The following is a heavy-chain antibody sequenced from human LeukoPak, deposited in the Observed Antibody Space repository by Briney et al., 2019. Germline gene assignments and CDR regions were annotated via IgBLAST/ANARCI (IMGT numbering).Heavy chain of an antibody. CDR3: AGARVWFGTLSYFDY. Sequence: ASVKVSCKASGYTFTSYGISWVRQAPGQGLEWMGWISAYNGNTNYAQKLQGRVTMTTDTSTNTAYMELTSLRSEDTAVYSCAGARVWFGTLSYFDYWGQGTLVTVSS. V-gene: IGHV1-18*01. J-gene: IGHJ4*02. CDR1: GYTFTSYG. D-gene: IGHD3-10*01. CDR2: ISAYNGNT.